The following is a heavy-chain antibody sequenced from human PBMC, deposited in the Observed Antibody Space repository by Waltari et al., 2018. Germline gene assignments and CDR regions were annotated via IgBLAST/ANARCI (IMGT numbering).Heavy chain of an antibody. V-gene: IGHV3-66*01. J-gene: IGHJ4*02. CDR2: IYSGGST. Sequence: QVPGKGVGWVSVIYSGGSTYYADSVKGRFTISRDNAKNTLYLQMNSLRAEDTAVYYCARGPYSGSYLFDYWGQGTLVTVS. D-gene: IGHD1-26*01. CDR3: ARGPYSGSYLFDY.